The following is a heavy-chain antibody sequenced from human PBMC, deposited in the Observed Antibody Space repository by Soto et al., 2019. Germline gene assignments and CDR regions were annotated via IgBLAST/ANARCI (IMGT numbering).Heavy chain of an antibody. Sequence: EVQLLESGGGLVQPGGSLRLSCAASGFTFSSYPMTWVRQAPGKGLEWVSAISGSGDNTYYADSVKGRFTISRDNSKNTRYMQMNSRGDEGTAEYYCFKSSGIGGDWGQLDYCGQGTVVTISS. CDR2: ISGSGDNT. CDR3: FKSSGIGGDWGQLDY. V-gene: IGHV3-23*01. J-gene: IGHJ4*02. CDR1: GFTFSSYP. D-gene: IGHD1-26*01.